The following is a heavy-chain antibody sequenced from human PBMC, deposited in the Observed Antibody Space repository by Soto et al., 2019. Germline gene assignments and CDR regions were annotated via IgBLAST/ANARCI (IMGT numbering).Heavy chain of an antibody. J-gene: IGHJ6*02. V-gene: IGHV3-74*01. CDR2: DNGDGSKP. CDR3: ARENWYSLDV. CDR1: GFSLGTYF. Sequence: EVQLVESGGGSVQPGGSLRLSCEASGFSLGTYFMAWVRQTPGKGLVLVSRDNGDGSKPSYADPVRGRFTMSRDNAKNTLYLQMNSLRNEDTGLYYCARENWYSLDVWGQGTTVTVSS.